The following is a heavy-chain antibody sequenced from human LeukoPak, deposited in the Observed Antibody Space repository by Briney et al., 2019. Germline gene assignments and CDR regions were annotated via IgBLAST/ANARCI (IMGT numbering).Heavy chain of an antibody. J-gene: IGHJ3*02. CDR3: ARGPYYYDSSGSHDAFDI. D-gene: IGHD3-22*01. V-gene: IGHV4-59*12. Sequence: SETLSLTCTVSGGSISSYYWSWIRQPPGKGLEWIGYIYYSGSTNYNPSLKSRVTISVDTSKNQFSLKLSSVTAADTAVYYCARGPYYYDSSGSHDAFDIWGQGTMVTVSS. CDR1: GGSISSYY. CDR2: IYYSGST.